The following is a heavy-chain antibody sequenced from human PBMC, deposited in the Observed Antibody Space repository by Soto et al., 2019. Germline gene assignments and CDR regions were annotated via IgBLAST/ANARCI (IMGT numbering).Heavy chain of an antibody. CDR3: AKGGRQWLVTSDFNY. J-gene: IGHJ4*02. V-gene: IGHV3-30*18. Sequence: PGGSLRLSCAASGFTFSDYAMHWVRQAPGKGLEWVAVGSHDGRNTHYADSVKGRFTISRDSSKNTVSLEMTSLRAEDTAVYYYAKGGRQWLVTSDFNYWGQGAPVTVSS. D-gene: IGHD6-19*01. CDR2: GSHDGRNT. CDR1: GFTFSDYA.